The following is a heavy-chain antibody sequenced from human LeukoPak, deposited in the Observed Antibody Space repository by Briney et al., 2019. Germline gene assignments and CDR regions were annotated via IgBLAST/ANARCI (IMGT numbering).Heavy chain of an antibody. J-gene: IGHJ4*02. Sequence: ASVKVSCKVSGYTLTELSMHWVRQAPGKGLEWMGGFDPEDGETIYAQKFQGRVTTTEDTSTDTAYMELSSLRSEDTAVYYCATARSPEWELHRNWGQGTLVTVSS. V-gene: IGHV1-24*01. CDR3: ATARSPEWELHRN. D-gene: IGHD1-26*01. CDR2: FDPEDGET. CDR1: GYTLTELS.